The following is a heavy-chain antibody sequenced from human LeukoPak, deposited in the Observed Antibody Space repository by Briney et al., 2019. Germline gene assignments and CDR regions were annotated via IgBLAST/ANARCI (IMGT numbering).Heavy chain of an antibody. Sequence: SETLSLTCTVSSGSISSYYWTWIRQPPGKGLEWIGYIYYSGSTNYNPSLKSRVTISVDTSKNQFSLKLSSVTAADTAVYYCARVGHPAGGAPPPPYYYYYGMDVWGQGTTVIVSS. J-gene: IGHJ6*02. CDR3: ARVGHPAGGAPPPPYYYYYGMDV. V-gene: IGHV4-59*01. D-gene: IGHD3-10*01. CDR2: IYYSGST. CDR1: SGSISSYY.